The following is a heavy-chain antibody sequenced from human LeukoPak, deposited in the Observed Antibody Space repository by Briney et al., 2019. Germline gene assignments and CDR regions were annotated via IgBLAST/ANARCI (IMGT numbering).Heavy chain of an antibody. D-gene: IGHD6-13*01. CDR2: IESETDGGTT. CDR1: GFTFRNAW. Sequence: GGSLRLSCAASGFTFRNAWMTWVRQAQGKGLEWVGHIESETDGGTTDYATPVKDRFTISRDDSKNTLYLQMNSLKTEDTAVYYCATRGSSPDYWGQGTLVTVSS. V-gene: IGHV3-15*04. J-gene: IGHJ4*02. CDR3: ATRGSSPDY.